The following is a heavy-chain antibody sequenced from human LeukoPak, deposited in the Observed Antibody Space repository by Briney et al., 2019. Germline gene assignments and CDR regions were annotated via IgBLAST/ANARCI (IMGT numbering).Heavy chain of an antibody. V-gene: IGHV4-39*01. CDR3: ARGFMDTNGYYFDF. Sequence: SETLSLTCTVSGGSISRSFYYWGWIRQSPGKGLEWIGSIYYSDSGTMYYNPSLKSRVTMSADTSKNQFSLRVSSVTAADTAVYFCARGFMDTNGYYFDFWGQGALVTVSS. CDR1: GGSISRSFYY. J-gene: IGHJ4*02. D-gene: IGHD3/OR15-3a*01. CDR2: IYYSDSGTM.